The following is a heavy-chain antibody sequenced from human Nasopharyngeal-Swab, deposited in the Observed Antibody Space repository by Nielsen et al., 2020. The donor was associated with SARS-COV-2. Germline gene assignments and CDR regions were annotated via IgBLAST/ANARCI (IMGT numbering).Heavy chain of an antibody. CDR2: MNPNSGNT. Sequence: ASVKVSRKASGYTFTSYDINWVRQATGQGLEWMGWMNPNSGNTGYAQKFQGRVTMTRNTSISTAYMELSSLRSEDTAVYYCASATGTTGWYYYYGMDVWGQGTTVTVSS. D-gene: IGHD1-1*01. CDR3: ASATGTTGWYYYYGMDV. CDR1: GYTFTSYD. J-gene: IGHJ6*02. V-gene: IGHV1-8*01.